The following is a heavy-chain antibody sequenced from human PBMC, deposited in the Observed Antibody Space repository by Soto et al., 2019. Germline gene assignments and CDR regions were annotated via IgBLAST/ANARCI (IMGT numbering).Heavy chain of an antibody. J-gene: IGHJ5*02. CDR3: ARGSMVRGVMQNWFDP. CDR1: GYTFTGYY. D-gene: IGHD3-10*01. V-gene: IGHV1-2*04. CDR2: INPNSGGT. Sequence: QVQLVQSGAEVKKPGASVKVSCKASGYTFTGYYMHWVRQAPGQGLEWMGWINPNSGGTNYAQKLQGWVTMTRDTSISTAYMELSRLRSDATAVYYCARGSMVRGVMQNWFDPWVQGTLVTVSS.